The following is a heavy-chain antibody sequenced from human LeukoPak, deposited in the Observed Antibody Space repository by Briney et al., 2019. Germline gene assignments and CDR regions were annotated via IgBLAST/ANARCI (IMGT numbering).Heavy chain of an antibody. J-gene: IGHJ6*02. Sequence: GASVKVSCKASGYTFTSYGIGWVRQAPGQGLEWMGWISAYNGNTNYAQKLQGRVTMTTDTSTSTAYVELRSLRSDDTAVYYCAREVAAVESYYGMDVWGQGTTVTVSS. CDR3: AREVAAVESYYGMDV. D-gene: IGHD6-13*01. CDR1: GYTFTSYG. CDR2: ISAYNGNT. V-gene: IGHV1-18*01.